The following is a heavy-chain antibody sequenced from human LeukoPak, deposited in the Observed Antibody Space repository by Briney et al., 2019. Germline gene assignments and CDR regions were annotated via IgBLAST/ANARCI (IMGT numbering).Heavy chain of an antibody. D-gene: IGHD1-26*01. CDR1: GFTVSSNY. CDR3: ASAYGSGSYYGDY. CDR2: IYSGGST. Sequence: GGCLRLSCAASGFTVSSNYMSWVRQAPGKGLEWVSVIYSGGSTYYADSVKGRFTISRDNSKNTLYLQMNSLRAEDTAVYYCASAYGSGSYYGDYWGQGTLVTVSS. J-gene: IGHJ4*02. V-gene: IGHV3-53*01.